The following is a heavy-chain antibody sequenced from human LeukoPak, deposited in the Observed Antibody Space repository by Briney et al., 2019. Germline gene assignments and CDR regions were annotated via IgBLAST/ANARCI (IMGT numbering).Heavy chain of an antibody. Sequence: GGSLRLSCAASGFTFAIHAMTWVRQAPGKGLEWVSGISGDGASTHYAESVKGQFTISRDNTKNSLYLQINSLRAEDTAVYYCARKETTVTCFDYWGQGTLVTVSS. J-gene: IGHJ4*02. V-gene: IGHV3-23*01. D-gene: IGHD4-17*01. CDR3: ARKETTVTCFDY. CDR1: GFTFAIHA. CDR2: ISGDGAST.